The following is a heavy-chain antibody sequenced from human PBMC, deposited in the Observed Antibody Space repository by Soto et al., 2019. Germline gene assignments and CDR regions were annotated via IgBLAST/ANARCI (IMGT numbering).Heavy chain of an antibody. J-gene: IGHJ6*02. V-gene: IGHV1-8*01. CDR2: MNPNSGNT. CDR1: GYTFTSYD. Sequence: GASVKVSCKASGYTFTSYDINWVRQATGQGLEWMGWMNPNSGNTGYAQKFQGRVTMTRNTSISTAHMELSSLRSEDTAVYYCARVGIVPAALRTYYGMDVWGQGTTVTVSS. D-gene: IGHD2-2*01. CDR3: ARVGIVPAALRTYYGMDV.